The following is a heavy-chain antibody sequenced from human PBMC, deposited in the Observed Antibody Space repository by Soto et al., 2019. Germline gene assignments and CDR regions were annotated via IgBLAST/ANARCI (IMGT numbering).Heavy chain of an antibody. Sequence: SETLSLTCAVSGGSISSSNWWSWVRQPPGKGLEWIGEIYHSGSTNYNPSLKSRVTISVDKSKNKFYLKLSSVTAADTAVYYCARALRGATMDVWGQGTTVTVSS. CDR3: ARALRGATMDV. CDR1: GGSISSSNW. CDR2: IYHSGST. D-gene: IGHD1-26*01. V-gene: IGHV4-4*02. J-gene: IGHJ6*02.